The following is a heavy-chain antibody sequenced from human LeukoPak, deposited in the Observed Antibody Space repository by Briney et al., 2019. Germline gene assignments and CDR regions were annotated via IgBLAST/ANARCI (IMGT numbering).Heavy chain of an antibody. CDR3: ARGLSPRINMVRGVRPPFRGVFDY. J-gene: IGHJ4*02. Sequence: KPSETLSLTCAVYGGSFSGYYWSWIRQPPGKGLEWIEEINHSGSTNYNPSLKSRVTISVDTSKNQFSLKLSSVTAADTAVYYCARGLSPRINMVRGVRPPFRGVFDYWGQGTLVTVSS. V-gene: IGHV4-34*01. CDR1: GGSFSGYY. CDR2: INHSGST. D-gene: IGHD3-10*01.